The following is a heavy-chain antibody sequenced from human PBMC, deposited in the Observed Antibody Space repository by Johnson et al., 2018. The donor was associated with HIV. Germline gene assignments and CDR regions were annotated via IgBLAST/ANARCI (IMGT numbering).Heavy chain of an antibody. V-gene: IGHV3-13*01. CDR2: IGTAGDT. D-gene: IGHD2-15*01. CDR1: GFTFSSYD. Sequence: VQLVESGGDLVQPGGSLRLSCAASGFTFSSYDMHWVRQATGKGLEWVSAIGTAGDTYYPGSVKGRFTISRENAKNSLYLQMNSLRAGDTAVYYWARRNGDIHAFDIWGQGTMVTVSS. J-gene: IGHJ3*02. CDR3: ARRNGDIHAFDI.